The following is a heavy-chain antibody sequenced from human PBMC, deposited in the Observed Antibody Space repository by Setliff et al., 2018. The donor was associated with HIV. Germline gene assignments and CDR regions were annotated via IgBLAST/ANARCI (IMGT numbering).Heavy chain of an antibody. CDR2: IDSSGTT. CDR1: GGSFGVYH. D-gene: IGHD3-10*01. V-gene: IGHV4-4*07. Sequence: PSETLSLTCTISGGSFGVYHWSWIRQSAGRGLEWIGRIDSSGTTDYKPSLKGRVAISVDTSRNQFSLRVTSVTAADTAAYFCARDRHSSGLGSYGPWGPGILVTVSS. J-gene: IGHJ5*02. CDR3: ARDRHSSGLGSYGP.